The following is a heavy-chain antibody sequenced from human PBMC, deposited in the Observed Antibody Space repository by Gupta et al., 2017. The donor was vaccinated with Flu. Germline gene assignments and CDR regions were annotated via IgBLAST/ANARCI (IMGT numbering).Heavy chain of an antibody. CDR2: MNPKSGNT. D-gene: IGHD3-22*01. Sequence: NWVRQAPGQGLEWMGWMNPKSGNTNFAQKFRGRVTLTRDTSTNTAYMELSSLRSEDTALYYCARGGGYYDSSGHYFTSGFDLWGQGTMVTVSS. V-gene: IGHV1-8*01. CDR3: ARGGGYYDSSGHYFTSGFDL. J-gene: IGHJ3*01.